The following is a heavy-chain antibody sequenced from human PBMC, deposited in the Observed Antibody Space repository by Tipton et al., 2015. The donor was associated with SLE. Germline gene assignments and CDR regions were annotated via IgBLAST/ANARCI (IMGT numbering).Heavy chain of an antibody. CDR2: ISYSGNT. CDR1: GGSISSHY. D-gene: IGHD6-19*01. Sequence: TLSLTCTVSGGSISSHYWSWIRQPPGKGLEWIGYISYSGNTNYSPSLKSRVTISVDTSKNQFSLKLSFVTAADTAVYYCARDLYSSDWKYYGMDVWGQGTTVTVSS. V-gene: IGHV4-59*11. J-gene: IGHJ6*02. CDR3: ARDLYSSDWKYYGMDV.